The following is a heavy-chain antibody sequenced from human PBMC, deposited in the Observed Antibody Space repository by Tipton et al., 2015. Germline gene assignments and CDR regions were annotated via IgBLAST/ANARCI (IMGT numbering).Heavy chain of an antibody. CDR2: LYFSGST. V-gene: IGHV4-39*01. CDR1: SDSITKYY. D-gene: IGHD2-21*02. CDR3: ASPSLPHDRGDYYFQS. J-gene: IGHJ4*02. Sequence: TLSLTCSVSSDSITKYYWSWLRQPPGKGLEWIGSLYFSGSTYYNPSLKSRVTISIDRFKNQFSLKLSSVTAADTAVYYCASPSLPHDRGDYYFQSWGQGSLVTVSS.